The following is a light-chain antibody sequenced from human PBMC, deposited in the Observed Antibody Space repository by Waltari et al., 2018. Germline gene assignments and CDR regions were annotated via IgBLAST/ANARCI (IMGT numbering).Light chain of an antibody. CDR2: STS. J-gene: IGLJ3*02. CDR1: TGTAPSAYY. Sequence: QTVVTHEPSLTVSPGGTVTLTCPSSTGTAPSAYYPNWFQQKPGQAPRALIYSTSNKYSWTPDRFSGSLLGGKAALTLSGVQPEDEAEYYCLLYYGGAGVFGGGTKLTVL. CDR3: LLYYGGAGV. V-gene: IGLV7-43*01.